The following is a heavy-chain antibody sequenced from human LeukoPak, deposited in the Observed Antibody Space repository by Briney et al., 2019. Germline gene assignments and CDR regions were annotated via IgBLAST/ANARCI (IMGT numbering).Heavy chain of an antibody. V-gene: IGHV3-21*01. D-gene: IGHD5-24*01. CDR1: GFTFSSYS. CDR2: ISSSSSYI. J-gene: IGHJ4*02. CDR3: ARDGYNYVLDC. Sequence: GGSLRLSCAASGFTFSSYSMNWVRQAPGKGLEWVSSISSSSSYIYYADSVKGRFTISRDNAKNSLSLQMDSLRADDTAVCYCARDGYNYVLDCWGQGTLVTVSS.